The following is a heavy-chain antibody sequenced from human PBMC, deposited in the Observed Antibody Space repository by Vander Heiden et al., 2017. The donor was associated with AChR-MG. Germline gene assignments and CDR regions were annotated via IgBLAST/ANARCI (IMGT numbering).Heavy chain of an antibody. J-gene: IGHJ4*02. CDR2: IIPIFGTA. CDR1: GGTFSSLA. Sequence: QLQLVQSGAEVKKPGSSVTVSCKASGGTFSSLAIGSVRPAPGKGLEWLGGIIPIFGTANYAQKFQGRVTITADESTSTAYMVLSSLRSEDTAVYYCARAGGLLDPPGGYWGQGTLVTVSS. D-gene: IGHD1-26*01. CDR3: ARAGGLLDPPGGY. V-gene: IGHV1-69*01.